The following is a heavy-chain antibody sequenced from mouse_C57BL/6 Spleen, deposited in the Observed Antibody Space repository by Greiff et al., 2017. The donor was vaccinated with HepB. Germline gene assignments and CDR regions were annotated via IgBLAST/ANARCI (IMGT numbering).Heavy chain of an antibody. CDR3: ARDHGIRYYFDY. Sequence: EVKLMESGPGLVKPSQSLSLTCSVTGYSITSGYYWNWIRQFPGNKLEWMGYISYDGSNNYNPSLKNRISITRDTSKNQFFLKLNSVTTEVTATYYCARDHGIRYYFDYWGQGTTLTVSS. CDR2: ISYDGSN. V-gene: IGHV3-6*01. CDR1: GYSITSGYY. J-gene: IGHJ2*01.